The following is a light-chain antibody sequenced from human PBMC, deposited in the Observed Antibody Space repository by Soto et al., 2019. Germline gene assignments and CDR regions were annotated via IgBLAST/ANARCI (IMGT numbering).Light chain of an antibody. CDR3: CYYTGSPYV. Sequence: QSVLTQPASVSGSPGQSITISCTGTSSDIGRYDFVSWYQQLPGKAPKLLIYEVNHRPSGISDRFSGSKSGNTASLTISGLQADDEAHYYCCYYTGSPYVFGSGTKATVL. CDR1: SSDIGRYDF. J-gene: IGLJ1*01. V-gene: IGLV2-14*01. CDR2: EVN.